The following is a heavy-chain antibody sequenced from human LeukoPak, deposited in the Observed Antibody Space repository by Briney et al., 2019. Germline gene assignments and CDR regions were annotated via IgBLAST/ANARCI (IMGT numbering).Heavy chain of an antibody. CDR2: IYSSGST. V-gene: IGHV4-59*11. CDR3: ARDQDTFWFDP. Sequence: SETLSLTCTVSGGSISSHYWSWIRQPPGKGLEWIGYIYSSGSTDYNPSLKSRVTISVDTSRNQFSPNLTSVTAADTAVYYCARDQDTFWFDPWGQGTLVTVSS. D-gene: IGHD5-18*01. CDR1: GGSISSHY. J-gene: IGHJ5*02.